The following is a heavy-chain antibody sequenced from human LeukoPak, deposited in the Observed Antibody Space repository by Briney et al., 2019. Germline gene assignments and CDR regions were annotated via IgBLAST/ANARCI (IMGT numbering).Heavy chain of an antibody. CDR3: ARIPYGSGSPDGY. D-gene: IGHD3-10*01. V-gene: IGHV3-21*01. CDR1: GFTFSSYS. J-gene: IGHJ4*02. CDR2: ISSSSSYI. Sequence: GGSLRLSCAASGFTFSSYSMNWVRQAPGKGLEWVSSISSSSSYIYYADSVKGRFTISRDNAKNSLYLQMNSLRAEDTALYYCARIPYGSGSPDGYWGQGTLVTVSS.